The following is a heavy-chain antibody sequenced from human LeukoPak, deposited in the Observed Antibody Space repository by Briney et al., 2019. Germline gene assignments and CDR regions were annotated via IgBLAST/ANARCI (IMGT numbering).Heavy chain of an antibody. V-gene: IGHV4-4*07. CDR1: GGSFTSFY. CDR3: ARYSGIYGHDY. CDR2: FFSSGNT. D-gene: IGHD3-10*01. J-gene: IGHJ4*02. Sequence: SETLSLTCTVSGGSFTSFYWSWIRQPTGKGLKWMVRFFSSGNTNHNPPFKSRASISVDKSKTEFSLKLTSVTAADTAVYYCARYSGIYGHDYWGQGTLVSVSS.